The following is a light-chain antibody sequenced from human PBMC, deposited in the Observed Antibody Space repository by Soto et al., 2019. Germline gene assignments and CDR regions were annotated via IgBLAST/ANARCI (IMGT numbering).Light chain of an antibody. Sequence: EIVMTQSPATLSVSPGERATLSCRASQSVRSNLAWYQQKPGQAPRLLIYGASTRATGIPARFSGSGSGREFTLTFSSLQSEDFAFYYCQQYRNWPPGTFGHGTKVEIK. CDR1: QSVRSN. J-gene: IGKJ1*01. CDR2: GAS. CDR3: QQYRNWPPGT. V-gene: IGKV3-15*01.